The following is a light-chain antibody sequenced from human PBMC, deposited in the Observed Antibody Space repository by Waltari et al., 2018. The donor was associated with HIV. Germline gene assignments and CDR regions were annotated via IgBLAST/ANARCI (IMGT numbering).Light chain of an antibody. Sequence: QPALTQPRSVSGSPGQSVTISCTGTSTDVGGYNYVSWYQQHPGKAPKLMIYDVSNRPSGVPDRLSGYKSGNTASLTFSGLQAEEEADYYCCSYAGSYTVYVFGAGTKVTVL. J-gene: IGLJ1*01. V-gene: IGLV2-11*01. CDR1: STDVGGYNY. CDR3: CSYAGSYTVYV. CDR2: DVS.